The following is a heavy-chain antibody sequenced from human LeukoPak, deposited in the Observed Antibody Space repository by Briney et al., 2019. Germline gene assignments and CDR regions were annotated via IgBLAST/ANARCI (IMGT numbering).Heavy chain of an antibody. CDR2: IHPGDSDT. D-gene: IGHD3-22*01. V-gene: IGHV5-51*01. J-gene: IGHJ2*01. Sequence: GEXXRISCKASGYRFNTYWIGWVRQMPGKGLEWMGAIHPGDSDTRYRPSFQGQVNISADKSNNTASLQWSSLKASDTAMYYCARRCSYYYDSSGYYSTYWYFDLWGRGTLVTVSS. CDR1: GYRFNTYW. CDR3: ARRCSYYYDSSGYYSTYWYFDL.